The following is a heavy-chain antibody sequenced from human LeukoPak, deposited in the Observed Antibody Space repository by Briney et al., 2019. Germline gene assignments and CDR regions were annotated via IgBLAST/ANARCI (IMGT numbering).Heavy chain of an antibody. D-gene: IGHD3-16*01. J-gene: IGHJ6*02. V-gene: IGHV4-39*07. Sequence: SETLSLTCTVSGGSISSSSYYWGWIRQPPGKGLEWIGSIYYSGSTYYNPSLKSRVTISVDTSKNQFSLKLSSVTAADTAVYYCARDTRVAYGDYYYYGMDVWGQGTTVTVSS. CDR1: GGSISSSSYY. CDR2: IYYSGST. CDR3: ARDTRVAYGDYYYYGMDV.